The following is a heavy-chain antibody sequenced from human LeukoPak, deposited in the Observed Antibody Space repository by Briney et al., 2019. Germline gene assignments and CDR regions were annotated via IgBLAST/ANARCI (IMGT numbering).Heavy chain of an antibody. CDR2: IYYSGST. CDR1: GGSISSYY. CDR3: ARGRMRNWQGYYYGMDV. Sequence: SETLSLTCTVSGGSISSYYWSWIRQPPGKGLEWIGYIYYSGSTNYNPSLKSRVTISVDTSKNQFSLKLSSVTAADTAVYYCARGRMRNWQGYYYGMDVWGQGTTVTVSS. J-gene: IGHJ6*02. V-gene: IGHV4-59*01.